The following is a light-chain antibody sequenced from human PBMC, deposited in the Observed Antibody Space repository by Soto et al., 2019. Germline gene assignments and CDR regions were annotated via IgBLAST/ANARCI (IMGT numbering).Light chain of an antibody. V-gene: IGLV2-8*01. CDR3: SSYAGSTNVV. CDR1: SSDVGGYNY. J-gene: IGLJ2*01. Sequence: QSALSQPPSASGSPGQSVTISCTGTSSDVGGYNYVSWYQHHPGKAPKLMCYEVTKRPSGVPDRFSGSKSGNTASLTVSGLQAEDDSDYYCSSYAGSTNVVFGGGTKVTVL. CDR2: EVT.